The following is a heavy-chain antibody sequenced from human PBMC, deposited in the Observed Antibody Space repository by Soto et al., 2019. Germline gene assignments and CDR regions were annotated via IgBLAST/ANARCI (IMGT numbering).Heavy chain of an antibody. CDR2: IFWDDDK. CDR1: GFSLSTSGEG. V-gene: IGHV2-5*02. J-gene: IGHJ5*02. Sequence: SGPTLVNPTQTLTLTCTFSGFSLSTSGEGVGWIRQPPGKALEWLALIFWDDDKRYNSSLRSRLTITKATSKNQVVLTLTNMDPVDTATYYCAHRRDATVRVPAAISAWFDPWGQGAQVTVSS. CDR3: AHRRDATVRVPAAISAWFDP. D-gene: IGHD2-2*01.